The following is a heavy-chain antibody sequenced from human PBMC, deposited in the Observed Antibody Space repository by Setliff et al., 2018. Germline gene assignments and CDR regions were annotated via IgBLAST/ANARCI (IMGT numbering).Heavy chain of an antibody. D-gene: IGHD3-3*01. CDR2: INTNTGNP. Sequence: ASVKVSCKASGYTFTSYYMHWVRQAPGQGLEWMGWINTNTGNPTYAQGFTGRFVFSLDTSVSTAYLQISSLKAEDTAVYYCAISRYDFWSGYYFDYWSQGTLVTVSS. CDR3: AISRYDFWSGYYFDY. V-gene: IGHV7-4-1*02. CDR1: GYTFTSYY. J-gene: IGHJ4*02.